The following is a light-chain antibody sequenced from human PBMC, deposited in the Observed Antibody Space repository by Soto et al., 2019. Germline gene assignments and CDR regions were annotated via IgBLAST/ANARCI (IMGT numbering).Light chain of an antibody. J-gene: IGKJ2*01. CDR3: QQYNDWPPGYT. Sequence: EIVMTQSPATLSVSPGERATLHCRASQSVSSNLGWYQHKPGQAPRLLIYGASTRATGIPARFSGSGSGTDFTLTTSGLHSEDFAVYYCQQYNDWPPGYTFGQGTKVEIK. CDR1: QSVSSN. V-gene: IGKV3-15*01. CDR2: GAS.